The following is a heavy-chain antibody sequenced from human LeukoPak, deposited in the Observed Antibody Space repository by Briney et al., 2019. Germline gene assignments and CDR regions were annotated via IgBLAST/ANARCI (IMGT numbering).Heavy chain of an antibody. CDR2: ISAYNGNT. J-gene: IGHJ3*02. Sequence: GASVKVSCKASGYTFTSYGISWVRQAPGQGPEWMGWISAYNGNTKYAQKFQGRVTMTTDTSTSTAYMELRSLRSDDTAVYYCATGMVVTATPGAFDIWGQGTMVTVSS. D-gene: IGHD2-21*02. V-gene: IGHV1-18*01. CDR3: ATGMVVTATPGAFDI. CDR1: GYTFTSYG.